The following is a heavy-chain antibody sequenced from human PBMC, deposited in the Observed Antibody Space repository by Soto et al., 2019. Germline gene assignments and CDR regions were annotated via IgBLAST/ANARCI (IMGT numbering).Heavy chain of an antibody. Sequence: QVQLQESGPGLVRPSQTLSLTCAVSGGSLSSGNFYWNWIRQHPGKGLEWIGYIYYSGSTYYNPSPNSRVTISEARSNNQFSRKLGSVPAADTAVYYCAREVPAAMGGVPYYYMDVWGKGTTVTVSS. J-gene: IGHJ6*03. D-gene: IGHD2-2*01. CDR2: IYYSGST. CDR1: GGSLSSGNFY. V-gene: IGHV4-31*11. CDR3: AREVPAAMGGVPYYYMDV.